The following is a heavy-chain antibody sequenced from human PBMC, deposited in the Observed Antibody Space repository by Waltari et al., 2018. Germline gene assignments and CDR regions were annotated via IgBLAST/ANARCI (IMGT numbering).Heavy chain of an antibody. V-gene: IGHV1-2*04. Sequence: QVQLVQSGAEVKKPGASVKVSCKASGYTFTGYFMHCVRQAPGQGLEWMGWINPKSGGTNYAQKFQGWVTMTRDTSISTAYMEMRRLRSDATAVYYCARDLSTVTTYAFDIWGQGTMVTVSS. CDR1: GYTFTGYF. J-gene: IGHJ3*02. CDR3: ARDLSTVTTYAFDI. CDR2: INPKSGGT. D-gene: IGHD4-17*01.